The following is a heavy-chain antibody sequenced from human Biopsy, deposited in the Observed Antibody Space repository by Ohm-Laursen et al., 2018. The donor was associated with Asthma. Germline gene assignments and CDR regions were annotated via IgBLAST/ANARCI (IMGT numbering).Heavy chain of an antibody. Sequence: TLSLTWAVSGDSITSGGCCWNWIRQHPGKGLEWIGYIHHSGTSYFNPSLKSRVSFSRDTSKNQFSLRLSSVTAADTAMYYCARIPRGSGSYFVDYWGQGTLVTASS. CDR1: GDSITSGGCC. J-gene: IGHJ4*02. V-gene: IGHV4-31*11. CDR3: ARIPRGSGSYFVDY. D-gene: IGHD3-22*01. CDR2: IHHSGTS.